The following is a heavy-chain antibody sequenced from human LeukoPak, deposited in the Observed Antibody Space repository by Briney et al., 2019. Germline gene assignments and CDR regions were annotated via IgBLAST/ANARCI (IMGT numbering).Heavy chain of an antibody. CDR2: ISSNSSTI. CDR3: ARDTYGSGSYYMDC. D-gene: IGHD3-10*01. J-gene: IGHJ4*02. CDR1: GFTFSSYS. V-gene: IGHV3-48*01. Sequence: PGGSLRLSCAASGFTFSSYSMNWVRQAPGKGLEWVSYISSNSSTIYYADSVKGRFTISRDNAKNSLYLQMNSLRAEDTAVYYCARDTYGSGSYYMDCWGQGTLVTVSS.